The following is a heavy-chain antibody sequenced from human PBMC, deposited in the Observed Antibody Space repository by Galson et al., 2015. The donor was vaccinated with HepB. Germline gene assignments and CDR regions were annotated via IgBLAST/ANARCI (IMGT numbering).Heavy chain of an antibody. V-gene: IGHV3-23*01. J-gene: IGHJ6*01. CDR2: TSGSGGST. CDR3: AIGGCYGCGGYLSWWGGAPVRREGCSAASSGSGTRTYYD. CDR1: GFTFSSYA. Sequence: SLRLSCAASGFTFSSYAMSWVRQAPGKGLEWVSATSGSGGSTYYADSVKGRFTISRDNSKNTLYLQMNSLRAEDTAVYYCAIGGCYGCGGYLSWWGGAPVRREGCSAASSGSGTRTYYD. D-gene: IGHD3-22*01.